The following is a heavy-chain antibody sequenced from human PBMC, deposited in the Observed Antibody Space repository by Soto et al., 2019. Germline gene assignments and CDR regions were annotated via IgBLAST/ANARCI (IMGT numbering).Heavy chain of an antibody. CDR3: ARVSGHVYATLHGPFDY. CDR1: EFTFNRHA. CDR2: ISHDGRIK. V-gene: IGHV3-30*04. Sequence: QVQLVESGGGVGQPGRSRRLSCAASEFTFNRHAMHWVRQAPGKGLEWVAVISHDGRIKYYADSVKGRFTISRDNSMNTLDLQMNSLRAEDTAIYFCARVSGHVYATLHGPFDYWGHGTLVTVSS. J-gene: IGHJ4*01. D-gene: IGHD2-8*01.